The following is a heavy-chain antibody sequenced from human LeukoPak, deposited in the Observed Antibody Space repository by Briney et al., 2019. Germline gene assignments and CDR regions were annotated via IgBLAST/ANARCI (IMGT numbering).Heavy chain of an antibody. Sequence: SETLSLTCAVYGGSFSGYYWSWIRQPPGKGLEWIGEINHSGSTNYNPSLKSRVTISVDTSKNQFSLKLSSVTAADTPVYYCAKGRIVATNFDYRGQGTLVTVSS. D-gene: IGHD5-12*01. CDR1: GGSFSGYY. CDR3: AKGRIVATNFDY. J-gene: IGHJ4*02. V-gene: IGHV4-34*01. CDR2: INHSGST.